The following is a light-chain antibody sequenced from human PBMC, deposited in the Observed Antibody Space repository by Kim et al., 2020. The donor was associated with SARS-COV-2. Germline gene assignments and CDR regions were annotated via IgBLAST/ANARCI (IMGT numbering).Light chain of an antibody. V-gene: IGKV1-39*01. CDR1: QSISSY. CDR2: AAS. Sequence: SASVGDRVTSTCRASQSISSYLNWYQQKPGKAPTLLIYAASSLQSGVPSRFSGSGSGTDCTLTISSLQPEDFATYYCQQSYSTPRTFGGGTKVEIK. J-gene: IGKJ4*01. CDR3: QQSYSTPRT.